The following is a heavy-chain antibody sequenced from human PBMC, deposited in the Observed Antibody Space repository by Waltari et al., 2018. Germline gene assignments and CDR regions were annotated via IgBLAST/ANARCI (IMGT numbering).Heavy chain of an antibody. J-gene: IGHJ4*02. CDR1: GFTFGVFS. CDR2: ISARRAAI. Sequence: EVQLVESGGGFVQPGGSLRLSCLGSGFTFGVFSMHWIRQAPGKGLEGVADISARRAAIYYAESVKGRFTISRDNAKNSRFLQITNLGVEDTAVYYCATEPAPGAGINYWGQGILVTVSS. D-gene: IGHD6-19*01. CDR3: ATEPAPGAGINY. V-gene: IGHV3-48*01.